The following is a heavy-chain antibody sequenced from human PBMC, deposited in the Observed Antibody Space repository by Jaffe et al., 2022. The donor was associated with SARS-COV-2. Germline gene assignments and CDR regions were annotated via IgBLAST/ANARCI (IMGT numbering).Heavy chain of an antibody. CDR2: INYNIPGE. J-gene: IGHJ3*01. CDR3: ARDVDYRENSAYYDALDV. V-gene: IGHV3-7*01. D-gene: IGHD3-22*01. CDR1: GFSITTSA. Sequence: EVQLVQSGGGLVQPGGSLRLSCAASGFSITTSAITWVRQAPGKGLEWVACINYNIPGEKYVDSVKGRFTISRDNAMNSVYLQMNSLTDEDTAVYYCARDVDYRENSAYYDALDVWGQGTVVTVSS.